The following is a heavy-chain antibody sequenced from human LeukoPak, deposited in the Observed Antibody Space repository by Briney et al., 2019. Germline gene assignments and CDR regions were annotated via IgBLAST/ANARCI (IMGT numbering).Heavy chain of an antibody. CDR3: VISRSDYGDAPLGY. Sequence: ASVKVPCKASGYTFTSHYMQWVRQAPGQGLEWLGIINPSGGSTGYAQKFQCRVTMTRHTSTSTVYMELSSLRSEDAAVYYCVISRSDYGDAPLGYWGQGTLVTVSS. CDR1: GYTFTSHY. V-gene: IGHV1-46*03. J-gene: IGHJ4*02. D-gene: IGHD4-17*01. CDR2: INPSGGST.